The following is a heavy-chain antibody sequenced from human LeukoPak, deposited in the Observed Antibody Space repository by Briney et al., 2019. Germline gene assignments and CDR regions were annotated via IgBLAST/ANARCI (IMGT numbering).Heavy chain of an antibody. D-gene: IGHD3-9*01. V-gene: IGHV4-39*01. CDR2: IYDTGST. CDR3: ARQNHDIRTNWFDP. Sequence: SETLSLTCSVSGDSIRSVHYYWGWIRQPPGRGLEWIGSIYDTGSTYYNPSLKSRVTISVDTSKNQFSLRLTSVTAADTAMYYCARQNHDIRTNWFDPWGQGTLVTVSS. J-gene: IGHJ5*02. CDR1: GDSIRSVHYY.